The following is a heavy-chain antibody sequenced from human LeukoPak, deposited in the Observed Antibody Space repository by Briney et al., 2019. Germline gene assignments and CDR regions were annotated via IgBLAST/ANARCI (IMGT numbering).Heavy chain of an antibody. CDR2: ISSSGSTI. J-gene: IGHJ6*02. Sequence: GGSLRLSCAASGFTFSDYYMSWIRQAPGKGLEWVSYISSSGSTIYFADSVKGRFTISRVNAKNSLYLQMNSLRADDTAVYYCARPIEYSSPTLYGMDVWGQGTTVTVSS. CDR1: GFTFSDYY. V-gene: IGHV3-11*01. D-gene: IGHD6-6*01. CDR3: ARPIEYSSPTLYGMDV.